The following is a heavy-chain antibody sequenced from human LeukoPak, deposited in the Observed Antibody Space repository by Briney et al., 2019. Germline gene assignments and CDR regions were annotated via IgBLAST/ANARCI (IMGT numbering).Heavy chain of an antibody. V-gene: IGHV4-30-4*08. D-gene: IGHD6-6*01. CDR1: GGSISSGDYY. CDR2: IYYSGST. J-gene: IGHJ4*02. Sequence: SETLSLTCTVSGGSISSGDYYWSWIRQPPGKGLEWIGYIYYSGSTYYNPSLKSRVTISVDTSKNQFSLKLSSVTAADTAVYYCAREKGSHSSSSRFDYWGQGTLVTVSS. CDR3: AREKGSHSSSSRFDY.